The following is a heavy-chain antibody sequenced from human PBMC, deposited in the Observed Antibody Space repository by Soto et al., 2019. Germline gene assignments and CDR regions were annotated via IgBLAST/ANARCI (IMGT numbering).Heavy chain of an antibody. D-gene: IGHD3-10*01. CDR3: ASNYLYYYGSGNTNYYGMDV. CDR2: ISAYNGNT. V-gene: IGHV1-18*01. J-gene: IGHJ6*02. CDR1: GYTFTSYG. Sequence: QVQLVQSGAEVKKPGASVKVSCKASGYTFTSYGISWVRQAPGQGLEWMGWISAYNGNTNYAQKLQGRVTMTTDTSTSSAYMKLRGLRSDDTAVYYCASNYLYYYGSGNTNYYGMDVWGHGTTVTVSS.